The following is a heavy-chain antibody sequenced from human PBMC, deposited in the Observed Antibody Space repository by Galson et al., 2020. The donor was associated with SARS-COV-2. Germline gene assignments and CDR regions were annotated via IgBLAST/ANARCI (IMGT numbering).Heavy chain of an antibody. V-gene: IGHV5-51*01. J-gene: IGHJ4*02. Sequence: GESLKISCKGSGYSFTSYWIGWVRQMPGKGLEWMAIMSPDGSNSRYNPSFQGQVTMSIDKSISTAYLQWSSLKASDTAMYYCARRIAVTGGAIDYWGQGTLVTVSS. CDR2: MSPDGSNS. CDR3: ARRIAVTGGAIDY. D-gene: IGHD6-19*01. CDR1: GYSFTSYW.